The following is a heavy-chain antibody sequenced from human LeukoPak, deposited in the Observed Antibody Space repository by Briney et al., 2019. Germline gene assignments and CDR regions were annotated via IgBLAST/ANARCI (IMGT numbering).Heavy chain of an antibody. D-gene: IGHD5-12*01. Sequence: SQTLSLTCTVSGGSLSSGGYCWSWIRQHPGKGLEWIGYIYYSGSTYYNPSLKSRVTISVDTSKNHFSLRLSSVTAADTAGYYCARTILPYSGNNWFDPWGQATQVTVSS. CDR3: ARTILPYSGNNWFDP. J-gene: IGHJ5*02. CDR1: GGSLSSGGYC. V-gene: IGHV4-31*03. CDR2: IYYSGST.